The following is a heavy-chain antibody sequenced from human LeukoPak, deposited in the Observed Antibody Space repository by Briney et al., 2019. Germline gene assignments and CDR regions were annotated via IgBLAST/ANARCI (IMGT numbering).Heavy chain of an antibody. J-gene: IGHJ4*02. CDR1: GFTFSSYA. CDR2: ISGSGSGT. D-gene: IGHD6-19*01. Sequence: GGSLRLSCAASGFTFSSYAMTWVRQAPGKGLEWVSTISGSGSGTYYADSVKGRFTISRDNSENTLYLQMNSLRAEDTAVYYCAKGGSASYVRYYFDDWGQGTLVTVSS. V-gene: IGHV3-23*01. CDR3: AKGGSASYVRYYFDD.